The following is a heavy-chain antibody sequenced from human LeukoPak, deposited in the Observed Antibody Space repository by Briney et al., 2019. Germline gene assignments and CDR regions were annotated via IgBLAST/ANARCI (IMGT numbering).Heavy chain of an antibody. J-gene: IGHJ6*02. CDR2: ISPILGIA. Sequence: GASVKVSCKASGGTFSSYAISWVRQAPGQGLEWMGRISPILGIANYAQKFQGRVTITADKSTSTAYMELSSLRSEDTAVYYCARRREYYYYYGMDVWGQGTTVTVSS. V-gene: IGHV1-69*04. CDR1: GGTFSSYA. CDR3: ARRREYYYYYGMDV.